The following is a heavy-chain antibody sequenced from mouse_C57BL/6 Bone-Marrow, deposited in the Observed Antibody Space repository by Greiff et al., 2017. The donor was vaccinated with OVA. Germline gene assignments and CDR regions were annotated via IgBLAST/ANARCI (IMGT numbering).Heavy chain of an antibody. CDR3: ARWGYDGYSYYAMDY. Sequence: EVKLQESGPELVKPGASVKIPCKASGYTFTDYNMDWVKQSHGKSLEWIGDINPNNGGTIYNQKFKGKATLTVDKSSSTAYMELRSLTSEDTAVYYCARWGYDGYSYYAMDYWGQGTSVTVSS. V-gene: IGHV1-18*01. D-gene: IGHD2-3*01. J-gene: IGHJ4*01. CDR1: GYTFTDYN. CDR2: INPNNGGT.